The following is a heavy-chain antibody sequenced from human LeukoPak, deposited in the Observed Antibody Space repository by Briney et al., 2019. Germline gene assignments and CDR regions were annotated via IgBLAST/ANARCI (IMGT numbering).Heavy chain of an antibody. CDR3: ARERYNRDWFDP. Sequence: SETLSLTGTVSGYSISSGYYWVWIRQTPGKGLEWIGSIYHSGSTYYNPSLKSRVTISVDTSKNQSSLKLSSVTAAATAVYYCARERYNRDWFDPWGQGTLVTVSS. CDR2: IYHSGST. V-gene: IGHV4-38-2*02. D-gene: IGHD1-1*01. CDR1: GYSISSGYY. J-gene: IGHJ5*02.